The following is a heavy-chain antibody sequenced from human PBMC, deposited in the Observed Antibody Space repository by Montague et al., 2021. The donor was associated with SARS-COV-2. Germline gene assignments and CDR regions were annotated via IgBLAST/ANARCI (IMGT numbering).Heavy chain of an antibody. D-gene: IGHD3-10*01. CDR1: GGSFSGYY. V-gene: IGHV4-34*01. CDR3: ARLRDGVVPSPILGVGPYFSYYMDV. Sequence: SETLSLTCAVHGGSFSGYYWNWIRQPPGKGLEWIGEINHGGSTNYNPSLKSRLTISTDTSKNQFSLKLTSVAAADTAVYYCARLRDGVVPSPILGVGPYFSYYMDVWGKGTTVTVS. J-gene: IGHJ6*03. CDR2: INHGGST.